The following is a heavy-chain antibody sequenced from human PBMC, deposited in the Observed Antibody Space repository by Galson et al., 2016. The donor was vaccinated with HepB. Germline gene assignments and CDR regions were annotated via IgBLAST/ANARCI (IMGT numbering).Heavy chain of an antibody. V-gene: IGHV4-59*01. J-gene: IGHJ6*02. Sequence: SETLSLTCTVSGGSISDYYWTWIRQAPGRGLEWIGYVFHNGRTDYNPSLKSRVTISVDTSKKQFSLKVSSVTAADTAVYYCARDVGYYGPDNYESYYYIMDVWGQGTTVTVSS. CDR2: VFHNGRT. D-gene: IGHD3-10*01. CDR1: GGSISDYY. CDR3: ARDVGYYGPDNYESYYYIMDV.